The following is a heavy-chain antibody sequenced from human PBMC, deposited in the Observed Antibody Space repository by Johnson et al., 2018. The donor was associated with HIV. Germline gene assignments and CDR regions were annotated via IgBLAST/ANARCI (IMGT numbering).Heavy chain of an antibody. J-gene: IGHJ3*02. CDR2: IKEDGSEK. V-gene: IGHV3-7*01. D-gene: IGHD5-18*01. Sequence: VQLVESGGGLVQPGGSLRLSCAASGFTFSSNWMNWVRQAPGKGLQWVANIKEDGSEKYYVDSVRGRFTISRDNAKNSLYLQMNSLRAEDTAVYYCAKDVNTYGVGGDDAFDIWGQGTMVTVSS. CDR1: GFTFSSNW. CDR3: AKDVNTYGVGGDDAFDI.